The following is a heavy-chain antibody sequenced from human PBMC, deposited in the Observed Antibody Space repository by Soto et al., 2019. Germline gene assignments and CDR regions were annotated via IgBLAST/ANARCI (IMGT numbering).Heavy chain of an antibody. CDR3: ARVGRMTTVVSHFDY. D-gene: IGHD4-17*01. J-gene: IGHJ4*02. Sequence: EVQLLESGGGLVQRGDSLRLSCAASGFTFNNYAMTWVRQAPGKGLEWVSVISGSGSYTYYADSVKGRFTISRDSFKNTLYLQMTSLRADDTAVYYCARVGRMTTVVSHFDYWGRGPLVTVSS. CDR2: ISGSGSYT. V-gene: IGHV3-23*01. CDR1: GFTFNNYA.